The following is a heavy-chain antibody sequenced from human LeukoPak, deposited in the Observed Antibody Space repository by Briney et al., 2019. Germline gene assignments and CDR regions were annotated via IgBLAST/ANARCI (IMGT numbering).Heavy chain of an antibody. CDR3: ARGGNYPFDY. CDR2: INSDGSST. J-gene: IGHJ4*02. D-gene: IGHD1-7*01. V-gene: IGHV3-74*01. Sequence: GGSLRLSCAASGFTFSNYWMHWVRQAPGEGLVWVSRINSDGSSTSYADSAKGRFAISRDNARNTLYLQMNSLRAEDTAVYYCARGGNYPFDYWGQGTLVTVSS. CDR1: GFTFSNYW.